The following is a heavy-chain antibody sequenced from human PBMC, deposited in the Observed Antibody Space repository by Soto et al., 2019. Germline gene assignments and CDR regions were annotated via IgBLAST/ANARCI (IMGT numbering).Heavy chain of an antibody. CDR3: ATLPPRIVVTVLPIPF. J-gene: IGHJ4*02. CDR1: GDSVSSTHW. CDR2: VYHTGST. V-gene: IGHV4-4*02. Sequence: SETLSLACVVSGDSVSSTHWWTWVRQTPGKGLEWIGEVYHTGSTKYNPSLKDRVTISVDKSKNHFSLNLMSLTAADTAVYYCATLPPRIVVTVLPIPFWAQGNQVTVSS. D-gene: IGHD2-15*01.